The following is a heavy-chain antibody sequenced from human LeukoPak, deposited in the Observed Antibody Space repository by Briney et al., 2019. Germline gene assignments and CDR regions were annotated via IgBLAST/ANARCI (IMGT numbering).Heavy chain of an antibody. D-gene: IGHD3-22*01. CDR1: GFMFHDYA. V-gene: IGHV3-43*02. J-gene: IGHJ5*02. CDR3: ARESASSGWYDH. CDR2: ISGDGGST. Sequence: GGSLRLSCAAPGFMFHDYAIHWVRQAPGKGLEWVSLISGDGGSTFYADSVKGRFTISRDNSKNSLYLQMNSLRSDDTALYYCARESASSGWYDHWGQGTLVTVSS.